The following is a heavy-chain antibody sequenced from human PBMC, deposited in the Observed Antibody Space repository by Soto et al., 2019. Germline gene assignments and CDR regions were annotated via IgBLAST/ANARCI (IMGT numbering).Heavy chain of an antibody. Sequence: EVQLLESGGGLVQPGGSLRLSCAASGFTFSSYAMSWVRQAPGKGLEWVSAISGSGGSTYYADSVKGRFTISRDNSKNTLYLQMNSLRAEDTAVYYCAKDLKGPRIASANFDYWGQGTLVTVSS. D-gene: IGHD6-13*01. CDR1: GFTFSSYA. CDR2: ISGSGGST. V-gene: IGHV3-23*01. CDR3: AKDLKGPRIASANFDY. J-gene: IGHJ4*02.